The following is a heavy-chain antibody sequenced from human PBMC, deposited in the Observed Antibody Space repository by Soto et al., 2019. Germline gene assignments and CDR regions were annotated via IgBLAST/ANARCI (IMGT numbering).Heavy chain of an antibody. CDR3: AGSSSGWYTGGLDY. J-gene: IGHJ4*02. CDR1: GYSISSGYY. Sequence: TSETLSLTCAVSGYSISSGYYWGWIRQPPGKGLEWIGSIYHSGSTYYNPSLKSRVTISVDTSKNQFSLKLSSVTAADTAVYYCAGSSSGWYTGGLDYWGQGTLVTVSS. V-gene: IGHV4-38-2*01. D-gene: IGHD6-19*01. CDR2: IYHSGST.